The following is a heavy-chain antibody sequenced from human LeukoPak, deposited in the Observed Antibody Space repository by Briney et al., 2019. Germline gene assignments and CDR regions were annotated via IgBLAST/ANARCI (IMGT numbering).Heavy chain of an antibody. D-gene: IGHD4-11*01. J-gene: IGHJ4*02. CDR2: IIPIFGTA. V-gene: IGHV1-69*05. CDR1: GGTFTSYA. Sequence: GASVKVSCKASGGTFTSYAISWVRQAPGQGLEWMGGIIPIFGTANYAQKFQGRVTITTDESTSTAYMELSSLRSEDTAVYYCARGTSPYSNYEPITNWGQGTLVTVS. CDR3: ARGTSPYSNYEPITN.